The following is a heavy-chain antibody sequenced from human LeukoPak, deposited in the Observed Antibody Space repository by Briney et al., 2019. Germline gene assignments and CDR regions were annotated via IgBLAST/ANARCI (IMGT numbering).Heavy chain of an antibody. CDR3: ARDGYYYGSGSPIREAFDI. D-gene: IGHD3-10*01. CDR1: GGYISSGGYY. J-gene: IGHJ3*02. Sequence: PSETLSLTCTVSGGYISSGGYYWSWIRQHPGKGLEWIGYIYYSGSTYYNPSLKSRVTISVDTSKNQFSLKLSSVTAADTAVYYCARDGYYYGSGSPIREAFDIWGQGTMVTVSS. V-gene: IGHV4-31*03. CDR2: IYYSGST.